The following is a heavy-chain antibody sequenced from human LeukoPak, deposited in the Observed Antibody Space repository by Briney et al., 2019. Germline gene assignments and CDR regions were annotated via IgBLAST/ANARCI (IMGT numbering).Heavy chain of an antibody. Sequence: SETLSLTCTVSGGSINNYYWSWIRQPPGKGLEWIGYIIYSGSTSYNPSLKSRVTISVDTSKNQFSLKLSSVTAADTAVYYCARERWDYDSSGYYYMNYFDYWGQGTLVTVSS. CDR1: GGSINNYY. D-gene: IGHD3-22*01. V-gene: IGHV4-59*01. CDR3: ARERWDYDSSGYYYMNYFDY. CDR2: IIYSGST. J-gene: IGHJ4*02.